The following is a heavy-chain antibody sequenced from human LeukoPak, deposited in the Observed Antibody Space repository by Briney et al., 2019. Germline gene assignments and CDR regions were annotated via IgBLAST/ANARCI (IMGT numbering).Heavy chain of an antibody. J-gene: IGHJ3*02. CDR3: ARHIAGDAFDI. D-gene: IGHD2-21*01. V-gene: IGHV3-74*01. CDR1: GFTFSSYW. CDR2: ITGDGSGA. Sequence: GGSLRLSCAASGFTFSSYWMHWVRQAPGKGLVCVSRITGDGSGANYADSVKGRFTISRDNAKNVLFLQMNSLRAEDTAVYYCARHIAGDAFDIWGQGTMVTVSS.